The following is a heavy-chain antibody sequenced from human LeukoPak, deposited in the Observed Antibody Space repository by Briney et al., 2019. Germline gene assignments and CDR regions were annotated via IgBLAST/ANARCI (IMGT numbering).Heavy chain of an antibody. CDR1: GGSFSGYY. CDR3: AREDGYDSNWFDP. CDR2: INHSGST. Sequence: PSETLSLTCAVYGGSFSGYYWSWIRQPPGKGLEWIGEINHSGSTNYNPSLKSRVTISVDTSKNQFSLKLSSVTAADTAVYYCAREDGYDSNWFDPWGQGTLVTVSS. V-gene: IGHV4-34*01. J-gene: IGHJ5*02. D-gene: IGHD5-24*01.